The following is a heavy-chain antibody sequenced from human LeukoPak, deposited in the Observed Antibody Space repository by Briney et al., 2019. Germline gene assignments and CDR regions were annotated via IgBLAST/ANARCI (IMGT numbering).Heavy chain of an antibody. CDR2: FDPEDGET. CDR1: GYTLTELS. D-gene: IGHD4-23*01. Sequence: ASVKVSCKVSGYTLTELSMHWVRQAPGKGLEWMGGFDPEDGETIYAQKFQGRVTMTEDTSTDTAYMELSSLRSGDTAVYYCATDYGGNPGLFDYWGQGTLVTVSS. J-gene: IGHJ4*02. V-gene: IGHV1-24*01. CDR3: ATDYGGNPGLFDY.